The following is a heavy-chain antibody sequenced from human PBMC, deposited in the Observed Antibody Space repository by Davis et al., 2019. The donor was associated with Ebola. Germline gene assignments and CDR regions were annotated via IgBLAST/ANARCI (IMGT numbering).Heavy chain of an antibody. CDR1: GFTFSSYA. D-gene: IGHD6-19*01. J-gene: IGHJ4*02. V-gene: IGHV3-30-3*01. CDR2: ISYDGSNK. Sequence: GESLKISCAASGFTFSSYAMHWVRQAPGKGLEWVAVISYDGSNKYYADSVKGRFTISRGNSKNTLYLQMNSLRAEDTAVYYCARRSIAVAADYWGQGTLVTVSS. CDR3: ARRSIAVAADY.